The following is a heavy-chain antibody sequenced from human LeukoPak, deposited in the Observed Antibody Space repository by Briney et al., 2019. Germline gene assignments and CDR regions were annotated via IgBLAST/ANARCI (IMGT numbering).Heavy chain of an antibody. CDR1: VGTFSSYA. Sequence: WASVKVSCKASVGTFSSYAISWVRQAPGQGLEWMGGIIPIFGTANYAQKFQGRVTITADKSTSTAYMELSSLRSEDTDVYYCARVNATYYYYYMDVWGKGTTVTVSS. V-gene: IGHV1-69*06. CDR2: IIPIFGTA. CDR3: ARVNATYYYYYMDV. D-gene: IGHD1-1*01. J-gene: IGHJ6*03.